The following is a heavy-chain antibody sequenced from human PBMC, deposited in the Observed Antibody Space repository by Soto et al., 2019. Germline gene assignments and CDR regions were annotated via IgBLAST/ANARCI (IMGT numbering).Heavy chain of an antibody. J-gene: IGHJ4*02. CDR1: GFTLSSYA. D-gene: IGHD1-1*01. CDR3: AKFGMATTKRSPPYYIDY. V-gene: IGHV3-23*01. CDR2: ISGSGGGT. Sequence: LRLSCAASGFTLSSYAMSWVRQAPGKGLEWVSSISGSGGGTYYADSVKGRFTFSRDNSKNTLYLQMNSLRAEDTAVYYCAKFGMATTKRSPPYYIDYWGQGALVTVSS.